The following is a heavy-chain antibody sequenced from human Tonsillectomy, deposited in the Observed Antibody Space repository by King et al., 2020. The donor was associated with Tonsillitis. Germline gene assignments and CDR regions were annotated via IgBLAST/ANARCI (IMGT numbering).Heavy chain of an antibody. D-gene: IGHD2-15*01. CDR1: GYIFTSYG. CDR2: ISTYNGNT. Sequence: QLVQSGAEVKKPGASVKVSCKPSGYIFTSYGISWVRQAPGQGLEWMGWISTYNGNTKYAEKFQGRVTMTTDTSTSTAYMELRSLRSDDTAVYYCARTNDVVVVTATPFDYWGQGTVVTVSS. CDR3: ARTNDVVVVTATPFDY. J-gene: IGHJ4*02. V-gene: IGHV1-18*01.